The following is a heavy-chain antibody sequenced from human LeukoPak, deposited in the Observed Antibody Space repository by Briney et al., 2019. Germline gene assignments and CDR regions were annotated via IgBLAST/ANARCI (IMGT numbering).Heavy chain of an antibody. CDR2: ISGSGGST. Sequence: PGGSLRLSCAASGFTFSSYAMSWVRQAPGKGLEWVSAISGSGGSTYYADSVKGRFTISRDNSKNTLYLQMNSLRAEDTAVYYCARDSSRYCSGGSCYGMDVWGQGTTVTVSS. J-gene: IGHJ6*02. CDR1: GFTFSSYA. CDR3: ARDSSRYCSGGSCYGMDV. D-gene: IGHD2-15*01. V-gene: IGHV3-23*01.